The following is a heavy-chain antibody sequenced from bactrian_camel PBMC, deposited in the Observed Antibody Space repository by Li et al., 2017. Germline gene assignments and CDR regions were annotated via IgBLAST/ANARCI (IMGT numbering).Heavy chain of an antibody. D-gene: IGHD6*01. CDR1: GFTFSEAA. CDR3: AAASYDGTWGPY. CDR2: INRGGGST. J-gene: IGHJ4*01. V-gene: IGHV3S40*01. Sequence: EVQLVESGGGLVQPGGSLRLSCTASGFTFSEAAMSWVRQAPGKGLEWVSCINRGGGSTYYADSVKGRCTIARDNTKNTVYLQMNSLKTEDTAVYYCAAASYDGTWGPYWGQGTQVTVS.